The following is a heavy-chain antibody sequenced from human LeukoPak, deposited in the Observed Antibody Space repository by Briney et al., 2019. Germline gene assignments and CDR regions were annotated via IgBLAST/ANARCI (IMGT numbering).Heavy chain of an antibody. CDR2: ISSSSSYI. CDR3: ARDRAGTAFDY. D-gene: IGHD6-13*01. J-gene: IGHJ4*02. V-gene: IGHV3-21*01. Sequence: GGSLRLSCAASGFIFSSYSMNWVRQAPGKGLEWVSSISSSSSYIYYADSVKGRFTISRDNAKNSLYLQMNSLRAEDTAVYYCARDRAGTAFDYWGQGTLVTVSS. CDR1: GFIFSSYS.